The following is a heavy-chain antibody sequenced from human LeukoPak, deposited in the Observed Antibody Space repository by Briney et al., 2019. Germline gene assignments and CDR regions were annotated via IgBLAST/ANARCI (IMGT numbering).Heavy chain of an antibody. CDR3: AKDGLVGFGELN. CDR2: ISGSGGST. D-gene: IGHD3-10*01. CDR1: RFTFNTYA. J-gene: IGHJ4*02. Sequence: PGGSLRLSCAASRFTFNTYAMSWVRQAPGKGLEWVSAISGSGGSTYYADSVKGRFTISRDNSKNTLYLQMNSLRAEDTAVYYCAKDGLVGFGELNWGQGTLVTVSS. V-gene: IGHV3-23*01.